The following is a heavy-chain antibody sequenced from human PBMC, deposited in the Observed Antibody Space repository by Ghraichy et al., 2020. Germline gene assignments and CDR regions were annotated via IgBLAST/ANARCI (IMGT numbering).Heavy chain of an antibody. J-gene: IGHJ6*02. D-gene: IGHD4-17*01. CDR3: ARRTMGYGDYGMDV. CDR1: GFSLSTGGMC. V-gene: IGHV2-70*11. Sequence: SGPTLVKPTQTLTLTCTFSGFSLSTGGMCVSWIRQPPGKALEWLARIEWDDDKYYSTSLKTRLTISKDTSKNQVVLTMTNMDPVDTATYYCARRTMGYGDYGMDVWGQGTTVTVSS. CDR2: IEWDDDK.